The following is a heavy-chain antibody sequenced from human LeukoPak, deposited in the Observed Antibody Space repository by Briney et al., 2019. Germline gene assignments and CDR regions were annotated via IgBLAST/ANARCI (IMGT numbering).Heavy chain of an antibody. V-gene: IGHV4-59*01. CDR3: ARSDSSSWAYFDY. CDR1: GGSLSNYY. J-gene: IGHJ4*02. CDR2: IYYSGST. Sequence: SSETLSLTCTVSGGSLSNYYWSWIRQPPGKGLEWIGYIYYSGSTTYNPSLKSRVTISVDTSKNQFSLRLTSVTTAGTAVYYCARSDSSSWAYFDYWGQGTLVTVSS. D-gene: IGHD6-13*01.